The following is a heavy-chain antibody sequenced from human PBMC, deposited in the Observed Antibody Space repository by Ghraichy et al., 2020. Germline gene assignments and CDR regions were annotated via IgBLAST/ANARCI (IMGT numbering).Heavy chain of an antibody. V-gene: IGHV3-13*01. D-gene: IGHD2-2*01. J-gene: IGHJ4*02. CDR3: ARGLQGYCNYTNCPFDQ. CDR1: GFSFGDYD. CDR2: IGTLGDT. Sequence: GESLNISCVVSGFSFGDYDMHWVRQDTGRGLEWVSSIGTLGDTYYPGSVVGRFTISRDNATGSLYLQMNSLRAGDTAEYYCARGLQGYCNYTNCPFDQWGQGTLVTVSS.